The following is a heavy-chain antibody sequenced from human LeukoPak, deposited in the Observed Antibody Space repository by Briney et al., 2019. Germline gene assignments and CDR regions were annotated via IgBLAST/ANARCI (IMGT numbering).Heavy chain of an antibody. CDR3: ARDPSNSGYDYLYYFDY. Sequence: ASVKVSCKAFGYTFTDYHMHWVRQAPGQGLEWMGWINPNSGDTNYAQKFQGRVTMTRDTTISTAYMELSRLRSDDTAVYYCARDPSNSGYDYLYYFDYWGQGTLVTVSS. J-gene: IGHJ4*02. D-gene: IGHD5-12*01. CDR2: INPNSGDT. V-gene: IGHV1-2*02. CDR1: GYTFTDYH.